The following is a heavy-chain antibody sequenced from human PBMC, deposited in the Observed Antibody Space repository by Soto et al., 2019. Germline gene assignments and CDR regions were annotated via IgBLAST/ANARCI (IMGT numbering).Heavy chain of an antibody. CDR2: ISGSGGST. J-gene: IGHJ6*01. CDR3: AKGGSGYYYYGMDV. Sequence: GGSLRLSCAASGFTFSSYAMSWVRQAPGKGLEWVSAISGSGGSTYYADSVKGRFTISRDNSKNTLYLQMNGLRAEDTAVYYCAKGGSGYYYYGMDVWGQGTTVTVSS. CDR1: GFTFSSYA. V-gene: IGHV3-23*01. D-gene: IGHD1-26*01.